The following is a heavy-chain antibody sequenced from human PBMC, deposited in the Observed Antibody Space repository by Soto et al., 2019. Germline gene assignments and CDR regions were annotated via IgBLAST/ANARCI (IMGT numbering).Heavy chain of an antibody. J-gene: IGHJ4*02. D-gene: IGHD3-10*01. CDR1: GYTFTGYY. CDR3: ARGGAVLLWFGEFYSQYYFDY. Sequence: ASVKVSCKASGYTFTGYYMHWVRQAPGQGLERMGWINPNTGGTNYAQKFQGWVTMTRDTSISTAYMELSRLRSDDTAVYYCARGGAVLLWFGEFYSQYYFDYWGQGTLVTVSS. CDR2: INPNTGGT. V-gene: IGHV1-2*04.